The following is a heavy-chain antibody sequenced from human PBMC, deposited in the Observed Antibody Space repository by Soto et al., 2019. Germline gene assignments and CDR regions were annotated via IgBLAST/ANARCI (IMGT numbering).Heavy chain of an antibody. CDR1: GFTFSSYG. Sequence: QVQLVESGGGVVQPGRSLRLSCAASGFTFSSYGMHWVRQAPGKGLEWVAVISYDGSNKYYADSVKGRFTISRDNSKNALXXQMTSLGAEDTAVYYCASREYSSSWYRHYSYGMDVWGQGTTVTVSS. CDR3: ASREYSSSWYRHYSYGMDV. D-gene: IGHD6-13*01. CDR2: ISYDGSNK. J-gene: IGHJ6*02. V-gene: IGHV3-30*03.